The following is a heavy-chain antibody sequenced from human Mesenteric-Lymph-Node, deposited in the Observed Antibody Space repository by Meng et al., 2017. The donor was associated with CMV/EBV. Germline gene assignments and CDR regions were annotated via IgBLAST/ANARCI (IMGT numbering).Heavy chain of an antibody. D-gene: IGHD2-2*01. CDR2: ISYSGST. J-gene: IGHJ6*02. Sequence: SETLSLTCTVSGGSLSSYYWSWIRQSPGKGLEWIGYISYSGSTKYNPSLKSRVTTSVDTSKNQSSLKLTSVTAADTAVYYCARDRGIVVVPAAGYYYYGMDVWGQGTTVTVSS. V-gene: IGHV4-59*01. CDR3: ARDRGIVVVPAAGYYYYGMDV. CDR1: GGSLSSYY.